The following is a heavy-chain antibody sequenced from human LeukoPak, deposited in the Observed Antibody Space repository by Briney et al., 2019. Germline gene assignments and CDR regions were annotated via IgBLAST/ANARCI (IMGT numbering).Heavy chain of an antibody. D-gene: IGHD3/OR15-3a*01. V-gene: IGHV1-2*02. J-gene: IGHJ4*02. Sequence: AASVKVSCKASGYTFTGYYMHWVRQAPGQGLEWMGWINPNSGGTNYAQKFQGRITMTRDTSITTVYMELSRLRSDGTAVYYCARDLLGTGYGPIIYFDYWGQGTLVTVSS. CDR3: ARDLLGTGYGPIIYFDY. CDR2: INPNSGGT. CDR1: GYTFTGYY.